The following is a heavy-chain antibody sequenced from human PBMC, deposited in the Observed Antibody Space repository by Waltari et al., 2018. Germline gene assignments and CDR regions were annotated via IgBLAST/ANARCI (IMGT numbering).Heavy chain of an antibody. CDR1: GYSISSGYY. CDR3: ARAGAGGYPYYYYGMDV. D-gene: IGHD6-19*01. CDR2: IYHSGST. J-gene: IGHJ6*02. V-gene: IGHV4-38-2*01. Sequence: QVQLQESGPGLVKPSETLSLTCAVSGYSISSGYYWGWIRQPPGKGLEWIGSIYHSGSTDDNPSHKSRVTISVDTSKNQFSLKLSSVTAADTAVYYCARAGAGGYPYYYYGMDVWGQGTTVTVSS.